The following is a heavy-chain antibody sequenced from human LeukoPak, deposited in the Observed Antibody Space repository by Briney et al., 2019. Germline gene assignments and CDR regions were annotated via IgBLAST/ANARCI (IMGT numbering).Heavy chain of an antibody. CDR3: AKDWSYYGSGSYYNY. V-gene: IGHV3-23*01. Sequence: GSVRLPCAASGFTFRSYAMSWVRQAPGKGLEWVSAISGSGGSTYYADSVKGRFTISRDNSKNTLYLQMNSLRAEDTAVYYCAKDWSYYGSGSYYNYWGQGTLVTVSS. J-gene: IGHJ4*02. CDR2: ISGSGGST. CDR1: GFTFRSYA. D-gene: IGHD3-10*01.